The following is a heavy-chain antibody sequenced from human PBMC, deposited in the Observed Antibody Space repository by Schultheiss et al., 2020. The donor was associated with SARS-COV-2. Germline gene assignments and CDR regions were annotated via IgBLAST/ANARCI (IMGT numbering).Heavy chain of an antibody. D-gene: IGHD6-13*01. CDR3: TTDRDSSPYF. CDR1: GASVSGYY. CDR2: IYYSGST. Sequence: SETLSLTCTVSGASVSGYYWSWIRQPPGKGLEWIGYIYYSGSTNYNPSLKSRVTISVDTSKNQFSLKLSSVTAADTAVYYCTTDRDSSPYFWGQGTLVTVSS. J-gene: IGHJ4*02. V-gene: IGHV4-59*02.